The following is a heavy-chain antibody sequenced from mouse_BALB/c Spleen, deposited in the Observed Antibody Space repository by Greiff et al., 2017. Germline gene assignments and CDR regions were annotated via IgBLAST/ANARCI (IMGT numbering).Heavy chain of an antibody. CDR2: IYPGDGDT. CDR3: AKVRRCAMDY. CDR1: GYAFSSSW. J-gene: IGHJ4*01. Sequence: QVQLQQSGPELVKPGASVKISCKASGYAFSSSWMNWVKQRPGQGLEWIGRIYPGDGDTNYNGKFKGKATLTADKSSSTAYMQLSSLTSVDSAVYFCAKVRRCAMDYWGQGTSVTVSS. V-gene: IGHV1-82*01. D-gene: IGHD2-14*01.